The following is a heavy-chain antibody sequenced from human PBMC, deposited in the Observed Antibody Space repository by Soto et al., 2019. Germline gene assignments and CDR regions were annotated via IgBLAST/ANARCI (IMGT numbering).Heavy chain of an antibody. J-gene: IGHJ6*02. D-gene: IGHD2-8*01. V-gene: IGHV1-69*01. CDR2: IIPNFGTA. CDR1: GGTFSSYA. CDR3: ARGVGGYCTNGVCMPYYYYGMDV. Sequence: QVQLVQSGAEVKKPGSSVKVSCKASGGTFSSYAISWVRQAPGQGLEWMGGIIPNFGTANYAQKFQGRVTITADESTSTAYMELSSLRSEDTAVYYCARGVGGYCTNGVCMPYYYYGMDVWGQGTTVTVSS.